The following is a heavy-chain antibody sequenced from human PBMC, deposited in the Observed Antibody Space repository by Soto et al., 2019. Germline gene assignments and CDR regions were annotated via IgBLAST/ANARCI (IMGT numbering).Heavy chain of an antibody. CDR2: IYWDNDK. J-gene: IGHJ6*02. CDR3: AHSRCGGDCLQSYPSHYYYGMDV. D-gene: IGHD2-21*02. Sequence: QITLKESGPTLMKPTQTLTLTCTFSGFSLSTRGVGVGWIRQPPGKALEWLALIYWDNDKRYSPSLRNRLTITKHPSKTQVALTMTNMDPVDTATYYCAHSRCGGDCLQSYPSHYYYGMDVWGQGTTVTVSS. V-gene: IGHV2-5*02. CDR1: GFSLSTRGVG.